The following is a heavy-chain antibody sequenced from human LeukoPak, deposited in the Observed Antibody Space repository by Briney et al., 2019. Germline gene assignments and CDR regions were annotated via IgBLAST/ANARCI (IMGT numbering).Heavy chain of an antibody. CDR1: GFTFDDYA. J-gene: IGHJ4*02. V-gene: IGHV3-9*03. Sequence: SGGSLRLSCAASGFTFDDYAMHWVRQAPGKGLEWVSGISWNSGSIGYADSVKGRFTISRDNAKNSLYLQMNSLRAEDMALYYCAKDPNYDFWSGYSFDYWGQGTLVTVSS. CDR3: AKDPNYDFWSGYSFDY. D-gene: IGHD3-3*01. CDR2: ISWNSGSI.